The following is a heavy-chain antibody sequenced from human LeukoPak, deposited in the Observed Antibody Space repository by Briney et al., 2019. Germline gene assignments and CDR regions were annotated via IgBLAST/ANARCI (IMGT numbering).Heavy chain of an antibody. CDR2: INWNGGST. D-gene: IGHD3-10*01. CDR1: GFTFDDYG. V-gene: IGHV3-20*04. Sequence: GGSLRLSCAASGFTFDDYGMNWVRQAPGKGLEWVSGINWNGGSTGYADSVKGRFTISRDNAKNSLYLQMNSLRAEDTALYYCAKDAHYGSGSYYNYWGQGTLVTVSS. J-gene: IGHJ4*02. CDR3: AKDAHYGSGSYYNY.